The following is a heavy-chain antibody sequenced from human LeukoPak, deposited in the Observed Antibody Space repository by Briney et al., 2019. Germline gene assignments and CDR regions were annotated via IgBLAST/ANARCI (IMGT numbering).Heavy chain of an antibody. CDR1: GGSISSDDYY. Sequence: SQTVSLTCTVSGGSISSDDYYWRWIRQPPGKGLEWIGYIYYSGTTYNNPSLKSRVTISVDTSKNQFSLKLSSVTAADTAVYYCARVESMGDYFDSWGQGTLVTVSS. D-gene: IGHD3-16*01. J-gene: IGHJ4*02. V-gene: IGHV4-30-4*01. CDR2: IYYSGTT. CDR3: ARVESMGDYFDS.